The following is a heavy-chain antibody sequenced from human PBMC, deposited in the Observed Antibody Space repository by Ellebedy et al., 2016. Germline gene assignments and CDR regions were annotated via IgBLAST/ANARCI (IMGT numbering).Heavy chain of an antibody. Sequence: GESLKISXAASGFTFSNYDMHWVRQATGKGLEWVSAIGTAGDTYYQGTVKGRFTISRENAKNSLYLQMNSLRAEDTAVYYCAKSHGFSPAYYFDYWGQGTLVTVSS. CDR1: GFTFSNYD. CDR2: IGTAGDT. CDR3: AKSHGFSPAYYFDY. V-gene: IGHV3-13*04. J-gene: IGHJ4*02.